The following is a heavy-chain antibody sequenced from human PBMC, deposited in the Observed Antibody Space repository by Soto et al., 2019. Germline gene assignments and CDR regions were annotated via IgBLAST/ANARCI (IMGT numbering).Heavy chain of an antibody. CDR1: GFTFSDYY. D-gene: IGHD4-4*01. Sequence: GRSLRLSCAASGFTFSDYYMSWIRQAPGKGLEWVSYISSSSSYTNYADSVKGRFTISRDNAKNSLYLQMNSLRAEDTAVYYCARDARDQNFLFPTVTAGVYDGISVWARGTSVPVS. J-gene: IGHJ6*02. V-gene: IGHV3-11*06. CDR3: ARDARDQNFLFPTVTAGVYDGISV. CDR2: ISSSSSYT.